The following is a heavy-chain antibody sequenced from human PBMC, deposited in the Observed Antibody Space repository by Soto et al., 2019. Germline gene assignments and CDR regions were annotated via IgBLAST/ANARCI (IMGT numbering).Heavy chain of an antibody. J-gene: IGHJ4*02. CDR1: GGSISSSSYY. CDR3: ARHQGYPPANFDY. Sequence: SETLSLTCTVSGGSISSSSYYWGWIRQPPGKGLEWIGSIYYSGSTYYNPSLKSRVTISVDTSKNQFSLKLSSVTAADTAVYYCARHQGYPPANFDYWGQGTLVTVSS. CDR2: IYYSGST. V-gene: IGHV4-39*01. D-gene: IGHD2-15*01.